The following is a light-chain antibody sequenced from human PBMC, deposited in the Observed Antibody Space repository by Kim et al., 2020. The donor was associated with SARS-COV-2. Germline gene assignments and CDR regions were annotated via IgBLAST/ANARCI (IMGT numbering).Light chain of an antibody. Sequence: SPGDRSALSCRASQSFSSGYLAWYQQKPGQAPRIVIYGASSRAAGIPDRFSGSGSGTDFTLTISGLEPADFAVYYCQQYVKTPITFGQGTRLEIK. J-gene: IGKJ5*01. CDR1: QSFSSGY. CDR3: QQYVKTPIT. V-gene: IGKV3-20*01. CDR2: GAS.